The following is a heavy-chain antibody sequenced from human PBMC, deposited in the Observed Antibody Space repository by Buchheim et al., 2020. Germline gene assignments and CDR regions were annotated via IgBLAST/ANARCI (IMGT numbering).Heavy chain of an antibody. CDR3: AREVGSFTIFGVDYYYGMDV. J-gene: IGHJ6*02. CDR1: GYTFTSYD. D-gene: IGHD3-3*01. CDR2: ISAYNGNT. V-gene: IGHV1-18*01. Sequence: QVQLVQSGAEVKKPGASVKVSCKASGYTFTSYDINWVRQATGQGLEWMGWISAYNGNTNYAQKLQGRVTMTTDTSTSTAYMELRSLRSDDTAVYYCAREVGSFTIFGVDYYYGMDVWGQGTT.